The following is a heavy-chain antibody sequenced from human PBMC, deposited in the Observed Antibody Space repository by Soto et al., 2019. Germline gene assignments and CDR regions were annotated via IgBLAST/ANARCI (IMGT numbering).Heavy chain of an antibody. Sequence: GGSLRLSCAASGFTFSDYYMSWIRQAPEKGLEWVSYISSSGSTIYYGDSVKGRLTISREDAKNSLYLQMNSLRVEDTAVYYCATDGYDSSGYSLDAFDIWGQGTRVTVSS. D-gene: IGHD3-22*01. J-gene: IGHJ3*02. CDR3: ATDGYDSSGYSLDAFDI. CDR1: GFTFSDYY. V-gene: IGHV3-11*01. CDR2: ISSSGSTI.